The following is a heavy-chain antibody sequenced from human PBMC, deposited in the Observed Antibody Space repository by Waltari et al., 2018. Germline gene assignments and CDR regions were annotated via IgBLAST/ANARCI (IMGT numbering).Heavy chain of an antibody. D-gene: IGHD7-27*01. Sequence: QVQLVRSGVEVKKPGASVRVPCKASGYTSTVYYLHWKRQAPGQGPEWMGWINPNNGATHYAQKFQGRVTMTRDTSINTAYLEVTSDDTAVYFCARDRWGESHGYGYWGRGTLVTVSS. V-gene: IGHV1-2*02. CDR2: INPNNGAT. CDR3: ARDRWGESHGYGY. J-gene: IGHJ4*02. CDR1: GYTSTVYY.